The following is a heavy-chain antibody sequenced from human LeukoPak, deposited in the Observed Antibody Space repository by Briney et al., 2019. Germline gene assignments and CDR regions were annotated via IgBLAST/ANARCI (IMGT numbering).Heavy chain of an antibody. Sequence: SETLSLTCAVYGGSFSGYYWSWIRQPPGKGLEWIGEINHYGSTNYNPSLKSRVTISVDTSKNQFSLRLSSVTAADTAVYYCARGLRELFRRCCSGGSCYEVWFDPWGQGILVTVSS. D-gene: IGHD2-15*01. V-gene: IGHV4-34*01. CDR2: INHYGST. J-gene: IGHJ5*02. CDR3: ARGLRELFRRCCSGGSCYEVWFDP. CDR1: GGSFSGYY.